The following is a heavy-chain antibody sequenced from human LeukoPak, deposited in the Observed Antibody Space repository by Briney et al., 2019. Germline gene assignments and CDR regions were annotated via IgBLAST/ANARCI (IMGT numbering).Heavy chain of an antibody. CDR3: ARRGSGWTVDY. D-gene: IGHD6-19*01. J-gene: IGHJ4*02. CDR1: GYIFTTYW. CDR2: IHPRDSDT. Sequence: GESLKISCKTSGYIFTTYWIGWVRQMPGKGLEWMGIIHPRDSDTRDSPSFQGQVTISVDKSISTAYLQWNSLKASDTAIYYCARRGSGWTVDYWGQGTLVTVSS. V-gene: IGHV5-51*01.